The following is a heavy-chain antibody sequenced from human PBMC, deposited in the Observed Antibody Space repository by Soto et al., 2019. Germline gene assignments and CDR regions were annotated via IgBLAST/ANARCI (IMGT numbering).Heavy chain of an antibody. CDR3: AGGASRWYPYFFDS. V-gene: IGHV1-69*01. Sequence: QAQVVQSGAEVRKPGSSVKLSCKASEGTFNSYAIAWVRQAPGQGLEWMGGIIPYYNTLNYAQKFQDRVTITAEDSTNPVYLGPSSLRSDDTAVYFFAGGASRWYPYFFDSWAQGTLVTVSP. CDR2: IIPYYNTL. D-gene: IGHD6-13*01. CDR1: EGTFNSYA. J-gene: IGHJ4*02.